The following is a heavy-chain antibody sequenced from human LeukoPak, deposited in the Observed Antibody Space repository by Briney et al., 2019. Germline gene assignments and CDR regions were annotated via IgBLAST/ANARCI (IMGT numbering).Heavy chain of an antibody. CDR2: INWNGGST. V-gene: IGHV3-20*04. CDR1: GFTFDDYG. J-gene: IGHJ4*01. Sequence: GGSLRLSCAASGFTFDDYGMSWVRQAPGKGLEWVSGINWNGGSTGYADSVKGRFTISRDNSKNSLYLQMNSLRAEDTAMYYCARLSAMLRGPEPIYYFDYWGQGTLVTVSS. CDR3: ARLSAMLRGPEPIYYFDY. D-gene: IGHD3-10*01.